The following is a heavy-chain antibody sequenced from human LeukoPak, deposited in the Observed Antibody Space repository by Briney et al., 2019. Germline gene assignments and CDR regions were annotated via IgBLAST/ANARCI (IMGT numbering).Heavy chain of an antibody. D-gene: IGHD6-6*01. J-gene: IGHJ6*03. Sequence: ASVTLSCKASVYTFTSYYMHWVRQSPRQPLGWTGIINPSGCSTSYAQKFQGRVTMTRDMSTSTVYMELSSLRSEDTAVYYCARDGHYSSSWGWASSGNYYYYMDVWGKGTTVTVSS. CDR3: ARDGHYSSSWGWASSGNYYYYMDV. CDR2: INPSGCST. CDR1: VYTFTSYY. V-gene: IGHV1-46*01.